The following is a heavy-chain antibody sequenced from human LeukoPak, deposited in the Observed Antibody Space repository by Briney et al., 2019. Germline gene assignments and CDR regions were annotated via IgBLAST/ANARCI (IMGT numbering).Heavy chain of an antibody. J-gene: IGHJ5*02. CDR1: GYTFTSYG. D-gene: IGHD2-21*02. V-gene: IGHV1-18*01. CDR2: ISAYNGNT. Sequence: GASVKVSCKASGYTFTSYGISWVRQAPGQGLEWMGWISAYNGNTNYAQKLQGRVTMTTDTSTSTACMELRSLRSDDTAVYYCARLVVVTALNWFDPWGQGTLVTVSS. CDR3: ARLVVVTALNWFDP.